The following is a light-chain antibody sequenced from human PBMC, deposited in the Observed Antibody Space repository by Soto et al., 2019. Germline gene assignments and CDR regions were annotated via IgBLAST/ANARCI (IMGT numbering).Light chain of an antibody. J-gene: IGKJ4*01. CDR3: QQYSSSSTFT. V-gene: IGKV3-20*01. CDR1: QNIATQF. Sequence: EFVLTQSPGTLSLSPGERATLSCRASQNIATQFFAWYQQRPGQAPRVLIYGTSTRATGIPDRFSGSGSGTDFTLTISSLEPEDCAVYYCQQYSSSSTFTFGRGTKVEIK. CDR2: GTS.